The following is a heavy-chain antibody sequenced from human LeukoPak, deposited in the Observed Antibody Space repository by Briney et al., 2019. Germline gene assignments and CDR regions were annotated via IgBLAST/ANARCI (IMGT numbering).Heavy chain of an antibody. CDR2: IYHSGST. CDR1: GYSISSGYY. V-gene: IGHV4-38-2*02. J-gene: IGHJ4*02. D-gene: IGHD3-22*01. Sequence: SETLSLTCTVSGYSISSGYYWGWIRQPPGKGLEWIGSIYHSGSTYYNPSLKSRVTISVDTSKNQFSLKLSSVTAADTAVYYCARALYYYDSSGYYPDLYYFDYWGQGTLVTVSS. CDR3: ARALYYYDSSGYYPDLYYFDY.